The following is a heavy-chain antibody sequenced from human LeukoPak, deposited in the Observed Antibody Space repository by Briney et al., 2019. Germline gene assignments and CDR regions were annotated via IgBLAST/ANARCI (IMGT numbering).Heavy chain of an antibody. CDR3: ARGNSGSYSQDWFDP. D-gene: IGHD1-26*01. J-gene: IGHJ5*02. CDR2: ISWDAGST. Sequence: HPGGSPRLSCAASGFTFDDYTMHWVRQTPGKGLEWVSLISWDAGSTYYADSVKGRFTISRDNAKNSLYLQMNSLRDDDMALYYCARGNSGSYSQDWFDPWGQGTLVTVSS. CDR1: GFTFDDYT. V-gene: IGHV3-43*01.